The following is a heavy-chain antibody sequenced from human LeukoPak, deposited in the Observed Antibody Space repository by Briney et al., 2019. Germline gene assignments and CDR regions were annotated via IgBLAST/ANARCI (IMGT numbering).Heavy chain of an antibody. J-gene: IGHJ3*02. D-gene: IGHD1-26*01. CDR3: ARERGNLRGDAFDI. CDR1: GGSISTYH. Sequence: SETLSLTCTVSGGSISTYHWSWIRQPAGKGLEWIGRIYSTGNTNYNPSLESRVTMSIDTSKNQFSLKLTSVTAADTAVYYCARERGNLRGDAFDIWGQGTMVTVSS. CDR2: IYSTGNT. V-gene: IGHV4-4*07.